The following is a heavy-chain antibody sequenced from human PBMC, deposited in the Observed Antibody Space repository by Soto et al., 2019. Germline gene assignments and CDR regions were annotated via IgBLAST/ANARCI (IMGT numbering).Heavy chain of an antibody. Sequence: SETLSLTCTVSGGSISSYYWSWIRQPPGKGLEWIGYIYYSGSTNYNPSLKSRVTISVDTSKNQFSLKLSSVTAADTAVYFCARTDTGGTYFEFWGRGTLVTVSS. V-gene: IGHV4-59*01. J-gene: IGHJ4*02. D-gene: IGHD3-16*01. CDR1: GGSISSYY. CDR2: IYYSGST. CDR3: ARTDTGGTYFEF.